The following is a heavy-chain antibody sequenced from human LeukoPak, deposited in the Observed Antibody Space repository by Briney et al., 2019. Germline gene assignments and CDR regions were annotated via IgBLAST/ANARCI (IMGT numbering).Heavy chain of an antibody. J-gene: IGHJ4*02. CDR3: ATYYYDSSGYYLYYFDY. Sequence: GVSVKVSCKVSGYTLTELSMHWARQAPGKGLEWMGGFDPEDGETIYAQKFQGRVTMTEDTSTDTAYMELSSLRSEDTAVYYCATYYYDSSGYYLYYFDYWGQGTLVTVSS. D-gene: IGHD3-22*01. V-gene: IGHV1-24*01. CDR1: GYTLTELS. CDR2: FDPEDGET.